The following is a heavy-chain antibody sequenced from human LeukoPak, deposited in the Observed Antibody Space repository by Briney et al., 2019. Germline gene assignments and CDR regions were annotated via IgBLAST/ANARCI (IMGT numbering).Heavy chain of an antibody. J-gene: IGHJ4*02. V-gene: IGHV3-23*05. CDR2: RINGGKYT. CDR1: GCIFSNFG. D-gene: IGHD1-1*01. CDR3: ARWTWNYDY. Sequence: GGSLRLSCTASGCIFSNFGMNWVRQAPGKGLEWVSARINGGKYTLYADSVKGRFTISRDNSKNTVYMQMNSLRAEDTALYYCARWTWNYDYWGQGTLVTVSS.